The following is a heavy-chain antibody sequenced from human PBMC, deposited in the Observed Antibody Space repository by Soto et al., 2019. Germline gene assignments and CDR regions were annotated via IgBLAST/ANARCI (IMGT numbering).Heavy chain of an antibody. V-gene: IGHV3-11*01. CDR2: ITSSGATI. CDR1: GFIFTNYY. D-gene: IGHD2-21*02. CDR3: ARVLLGGVTPVFDY. Sequence: GSLRLSCAASGFIFTNYYTSWIRQAPGKGLEWISYITSSGATIYYADSLKGRFAISRDNAKNSVYLQMSSLRADDSAVYYCARVLLGGVTPVFDYWGQGTLVTVSS. J-gene: IGHJ4*02.